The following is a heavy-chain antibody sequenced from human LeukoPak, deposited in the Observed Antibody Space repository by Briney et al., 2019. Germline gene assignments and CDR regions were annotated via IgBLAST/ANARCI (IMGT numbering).Heavy chain of an antibody. CDR1: GCTFTNYF. Sequence: ASVKVSCKASGCTFTNYFIHWVRQAPGQGLEWMGIINPSDGRTIYAEDFQGRITRDTSTSTVFLDLRSLTYEDSAVYYCAREDGISSDLGESGPPASWGQGSLVAVSS. J-gene: IGHJ5*02. V-gene: IGHV1-46*01. CDR2: INPSDGRT. D-gene: IGHD3-10*01. CDR3: AREDGISSDLGESGPPAS.